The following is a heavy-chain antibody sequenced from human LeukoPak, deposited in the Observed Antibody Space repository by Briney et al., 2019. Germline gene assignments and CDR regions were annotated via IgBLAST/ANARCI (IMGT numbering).Heavy chain of an antibody. Sequence: SETLSLTCTVSGGSISSSSYYWGWIRQPPGKGLEWIGSIYYSGSTYYNPSLKSRVTISVDTSKNQFSLKLGSVTAADTAVYYCARHLSRGGYFDYWGQGTLVTVSS. D-gene: IGHD3-16*01. CDR2: IYYSGST. CDR3: ARHLSRGGYFDY. CDR1: GGSISSSSYY. V-gene: IGHV4-39*01. J-gene: IGHJ4*02.